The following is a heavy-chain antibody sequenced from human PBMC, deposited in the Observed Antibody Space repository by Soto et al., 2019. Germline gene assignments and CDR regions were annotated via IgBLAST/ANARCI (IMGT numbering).Heavy chain of an antibody. CDR2: IYHSGST. V-gene: IGHV4-4*02. CDR3: AVDYYDSSGYYLGYFDY. D-gene: IGHD3-22*01. J-gene: IGHJ4*02. Sequence: ETLSLTCAVSGGSISSSNWWSWVRQPPGKGLEWIGEIYHSGSTNYNPSLKSRVTISVDKSKNQFSLKLSSVTAADTAVYYCAVDYYDSSGYYLGYFDYWGQGTLVTVSS. CDR1: GGSISSSNW.